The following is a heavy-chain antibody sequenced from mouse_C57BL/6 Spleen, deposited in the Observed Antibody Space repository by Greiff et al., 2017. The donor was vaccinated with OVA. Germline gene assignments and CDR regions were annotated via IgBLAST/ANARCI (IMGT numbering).Heavy chain of an antibody. D-gene: IGHD3-1*01. J-gene: IGHJ2*01. V-gene: IGHV1-54*01. Sequence: VQGVESGAELVRPGTSVKVSCKASGYAFTNYLIEWVKQRPGQGLEWIGVINPGSGGTNYNEKFKGKATLTADKSSSTAYMQLSSLTSEDSAVYFCARSGGGSLYYFDYWGQGTTLTVSS. CDR1: GYAFTNYL. CDR2: INPGSGGT. CDR3: ARSGGGSLYYFDY.